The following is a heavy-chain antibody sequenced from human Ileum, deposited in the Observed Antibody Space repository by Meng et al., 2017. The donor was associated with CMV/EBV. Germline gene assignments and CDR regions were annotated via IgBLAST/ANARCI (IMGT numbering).Heavy chain of an antibody. CDR1: GGSISNYY. V-gene: IGHV4-4*07. J-gene: IGHJ4*02. CDR3: ARNYGSGNWNFFHY. CDR2: IYTSGTT. Sequence: QRQRQESGPGLVKTSETLSLTCYVSGGSISNYYWSWIRQPAGKGLEWIAHIYTSGTTNYNPSLKSRVTMSVDTSRNQFSLKLTSVTAADTAVYYCARNYGSGNWNFFHYWGQGTLVTVSS. D-gene: IGHD3-10*01.